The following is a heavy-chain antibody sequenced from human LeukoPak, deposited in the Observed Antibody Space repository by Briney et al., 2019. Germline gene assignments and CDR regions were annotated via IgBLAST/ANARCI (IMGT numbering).Heavy chain of an antibody. D-gene: IGHD2-8*01. Sequence: GESLKISCKGSGYNFTSYWIGWVRQMPGKGLEWMGIIYPGDSDTRYSPSFQGQVTISADKSISTAYLQWSSLKASDTAMYYCARVKLGYCTNGVCRLGYYFDYWGQGTLVTVSS. V-gene: IGHV5-51*01. CDR2: IYPGDSDT. J-gene: IGHJ4*02. CDR1: GYNFTSYW. CDR3: ARVKLGYCTNGVCRLGYYFDY.